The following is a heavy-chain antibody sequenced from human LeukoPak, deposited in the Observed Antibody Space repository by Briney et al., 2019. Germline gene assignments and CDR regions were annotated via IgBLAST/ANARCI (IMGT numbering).Heavy chain of an antibody. Sequence: GGSLRLSCAASAFSFSDSCMTWVRQAPGKGLEWVGNIKPDGSDKYYLDSVKGRFTISRDNAKNSLYLQMNSLRAEDTAVYYCAREGVGNSNSLFIDSWGQGSLVTVSS. V-gene: IGHV3-7*01. D-gene: IGHD6-13*01. CDR3: AREGVGNSNSLFIDS. CDR2: IKPDGSDK. CDR1: AFSFSDSC. J-gene: IGHJ4*02.